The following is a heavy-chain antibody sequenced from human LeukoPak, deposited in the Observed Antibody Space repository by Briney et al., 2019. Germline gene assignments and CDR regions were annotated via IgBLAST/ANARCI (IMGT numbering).Heavy chain of an antibody. D-gene: IGHD3-22*01. J-gene: IGHJ4*02. V-gene: IGHV1-69*04. CDR2: IIPILGIA. CDR1: GGTFSSYA. CDR3: ATGSSGYYYVGAPY. Sequence: ASVKVSCKASGGTFSSYAISWVRQAPGQGLEWMGRIIPILGIANYAQKFQGRVTMTRSTSISTAYMELSSLRSEDTAVYYCATGSSGYYYVGAPYWGQGTLVTVSS.